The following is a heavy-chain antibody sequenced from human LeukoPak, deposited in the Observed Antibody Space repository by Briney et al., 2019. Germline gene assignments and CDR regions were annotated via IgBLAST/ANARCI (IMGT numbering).Heavy chain of an antibody. J-gene: IGHJ4*02. CDR2: ISYDGSNK. V-gene: IGHV3-30-3*01. CDR1: GFTFSSYA. D-gene: IGHD6-19*01. Sequence: GGSLRLSCAASGFTFSSYAMHWVRQAPGKGLEWVAVISYDGSNKYYADSVKGRFTISRDNSKNTLYLQMNSLRAEDTAVYYCARDPGSSGWLDYRGQGTLVTVSS. CDR3: ARDPGSSGWLDY.